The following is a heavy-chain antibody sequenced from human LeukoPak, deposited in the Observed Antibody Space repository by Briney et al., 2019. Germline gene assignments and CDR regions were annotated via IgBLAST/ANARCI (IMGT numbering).Heavy chain of an antibody. Sequence: PSETLSLTCSISGVSMSSYYWNWIRKPAGKGLEWIGRIYVSGSTSYNPSLKSRVTMPIDTSKNQFSLNLNSVTAADTAVYYCAREIDFPGGLRIDFWGQGILITDSS. CDR3: AREIDFPGGLRIDF. CDR1: GVSMSSYY. CDR2: IYVSGST. J-gene: IGHJ4*02. D-gene: IGHD3/OR15-3a*01. V-gene: IGHV4-4*07.